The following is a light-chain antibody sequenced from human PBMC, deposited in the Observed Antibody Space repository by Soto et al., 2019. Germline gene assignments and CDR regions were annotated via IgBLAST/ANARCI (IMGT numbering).Light chain of an antibody. J-gene: IGKJ2*01. CDR2: GAS. V-gene: IGKV3-20*01. CDR3: QLYDNSLYT. CDR1: QSVSSNY. Sequence: EIVLTQSPGTLSLSPGERATLSCRASQSVSSNYLAWYQQKPGQAPRLLIYGASTRATGIPDRFSGSGSGTDGWLAISRLEPEDFAVYYCQLYDNSLYTFGQGTNLDIK.